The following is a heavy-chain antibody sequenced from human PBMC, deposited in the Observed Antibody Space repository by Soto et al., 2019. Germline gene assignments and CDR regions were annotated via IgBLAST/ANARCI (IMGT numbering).Heavy chain of an antibody. J-gene: IGHJ5*02. CDR3: AREWGYDILTGYYSSWFDP. CDR2: IIPILGIA. D-gene: IGHD3-9*01. V-gene: IGHV1-69*08. CDR1: GGTFSSYT. Sequence: QVQLVQSGAEVKKPGSSVKVSCKASGGTFSSYTISWVRQAPGQGLEWMGRIIPILGIANYAQKFQGRVTITAEKSTSPACMELSSLRSEDTGVNYCAREWGYDILTGYYSSWFDPWGQGTLVTVSS.